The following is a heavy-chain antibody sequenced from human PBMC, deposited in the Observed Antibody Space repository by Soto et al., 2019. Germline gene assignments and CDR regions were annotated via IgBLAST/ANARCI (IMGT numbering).Heavy chain of an antibody. D-gene: IGHD1-20*01. CDR2: IVVGSGNT. CDR3: AAGGEVSYYYYYGMDV. J-gene: IGHJ6*02. V-gene: IGHV1-58*01. Sequence: SVKVSCKVSGFTFTSSAVQWVRQARGQRLEWIGWIVVGSGNTNYAQKFQERVTITRDMSTSTAYMELSSLRSEDTAVYYCAAGGEVSYYYYYGMDVWGQGTTVTVSS. CDR1: GFTFTSSA.